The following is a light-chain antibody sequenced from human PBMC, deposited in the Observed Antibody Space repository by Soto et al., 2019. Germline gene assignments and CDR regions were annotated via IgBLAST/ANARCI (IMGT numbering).Light chain of an antibody. CDR2: VAS. Sequence: EIVLTQSPGTLSLSPGERATLSCRASQSVSSTYLAWYQQKPGQAPRLLIYVASSRATDIPDRFSGSGSATDFSLTISRLKPEDFAVYYCQQYGSSPPWTFGQGTKVELK. J-gene: IGKJ1*01. CDR3: QQYGSSPPWT. CDR1: QSVSSTY. V-gene: IGKV3-20*01.